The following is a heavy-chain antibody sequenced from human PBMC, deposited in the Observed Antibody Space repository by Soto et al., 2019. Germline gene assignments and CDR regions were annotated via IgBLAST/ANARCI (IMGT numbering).Heavy chain of an antibody. CDR3: ARVEGSTSFLDY. J-gene: IGHJ4*02. V-gene: IGHV4-59*01. CDR1: GGSISDYH. D-gene: IGHD1-26*01. Sequence: QVQLQESGPGLVKPSETLSLTCTVAGGSISDYHWSWIRQPPGKGLEWIGYIYYSGSTNYNPSLKSRVTISVDTSKNQFSLKLSSVTAADTAVYYCARVEGSTSFLDYWGQGTLVTVSS. CDR2: IYYSGST.